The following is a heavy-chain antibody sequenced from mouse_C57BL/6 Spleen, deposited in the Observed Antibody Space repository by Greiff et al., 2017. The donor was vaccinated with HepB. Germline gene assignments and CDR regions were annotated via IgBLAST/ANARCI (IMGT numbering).Heavy chain of an antibody. J-gene: IGHJ2*01. D-gene: IGHD1-1*01. CDR2: INPYNGGT. V-gene: IGHV1-19*01. CDR3: ARSDGSSSGYFDY. CDR1: GYTFTDYY. Sequence: EVKLKESGPVLVKPGASVKMSCKASGYTFTDYYMNWVKQSHGKSLEWIGVINPYNGGTSYNQKFKGKATLTVDKSSSTAYMELNSLTSEDSAVYYCARSDGSSSGYFDYWGQGTTLTVSS.